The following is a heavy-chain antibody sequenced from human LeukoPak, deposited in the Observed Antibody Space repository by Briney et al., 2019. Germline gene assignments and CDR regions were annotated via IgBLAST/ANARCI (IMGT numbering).Heavy chain of an antibody. Sequence: PGGSLRLSCAASGFTFSNYAMSWVRQAPGKGLEWVANIKQDGSEKYYVDSVKGRFAISRDNAKTSLYLQMNSLRAEDTAVYYCARFAYYYDSGSYPDYWGQGTLVTVSS. D-gene: IGHD3-10*01. J-gene: IGHJ4*02. CDR3: ARFAYYYDSGSYPDY. V-gene: IGHV3-7*03. CDR1: GFTFSNYA. CDR2: IKQDGSEK.